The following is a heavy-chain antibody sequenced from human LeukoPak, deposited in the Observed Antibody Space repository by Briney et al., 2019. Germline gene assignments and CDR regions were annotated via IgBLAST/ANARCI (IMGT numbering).Heavy chain of an antibody. CDR3: ARRYGAATHYYDSSGYLYYFDY. CDR1: GFTFSSYA. J-gene: IGHJ4*02. CDR2: ISSSSSYI. V-gene: IGHV3-21*01. D-gene: IGHD3-22*01. Sequence: GGSLRLSCAAPGFTFSSYAMHWVRQAPGKGLEWVSSISSSSSYIYYADSVKGRFTISRDNAKNSLYLQMNSLRAEDTAVYYCARRYGAATHYYDSSGYLYYFDYWGQGTLVTVSS.